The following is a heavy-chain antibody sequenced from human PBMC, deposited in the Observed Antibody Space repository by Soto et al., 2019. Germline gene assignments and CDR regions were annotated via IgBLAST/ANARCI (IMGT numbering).Heavy chain of an antibody. CDR2: IWYDGSNK. CDR3: AGGDGYLDY. Sequence: QVQLVESGGGVVQPGRSLRLSCAASGFNFSSYGINWVRKAPGKGLEWVAVIWYDGSNKYYADSVKGRFTISRDNSKNTLYLQMNSLRAEDTALYYCAGGDGYLDYWCQGNLVTVSS. CDR1: GFNFSSYG. V-gene: IGHV3-33*01. J-gene: IGHJ4*02.